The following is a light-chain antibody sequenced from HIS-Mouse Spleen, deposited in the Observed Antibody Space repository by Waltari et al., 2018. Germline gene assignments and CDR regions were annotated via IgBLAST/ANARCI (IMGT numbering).Light chain of an antibody. CDR3: QSYDSSNVV. CDR2: EDN. V-gene: IGLV6-57*04. J-gene: IGLJ2*01. Sequence: NFMLTQPHSVSESPGKTVTISCTRSSGSIASNYVQWYQQRPGSAPTTVINEDNQRPAGGPDRFSGSIDSSSNSASLTISGLKTEDEADYYCQSYDSSNVVFGGGTKLTVL. CDR1: SGSIASNY.